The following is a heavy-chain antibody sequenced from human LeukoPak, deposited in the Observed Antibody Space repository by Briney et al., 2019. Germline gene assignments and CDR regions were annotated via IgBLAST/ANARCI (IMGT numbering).Heavy chain of an antibody. Sequence: SETLSLTCTVSGVSISGYYWSWIRQPPGKGLELIGYIYNSGSTNYNPSLKSRVTISVETSKNQASLKLSSVTAADTAVYYCARETYYYGMDVWGQGTTVTVSS. V-gene: IGHV4-4*08. CDR1: GVSISGYY. CDR2: IYNSGST. J-gene: IGHJ6*02. CDR3: ARETYYYGMDV.